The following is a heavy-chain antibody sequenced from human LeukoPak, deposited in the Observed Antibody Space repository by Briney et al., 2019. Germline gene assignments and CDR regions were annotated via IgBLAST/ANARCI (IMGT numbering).Heavy chain of an antibody. D-gene: IGHD3-10*01. CDR3: TRESGYYGSGSYPLDY. Sequence: GGSLRLSCTASGFTFGDYATSWVRQAPGKGLEWVGFIRSKAYGGTTEYAASVKGRFTISRDDSKSIAYLQMNSLKTEDTAVYYCTRESGYYGSGSYPLDYWGQGTLVTVSS. J-gene: IGHJ4*02. V-gene: IGHV3-49*04. CDR2: IRSKAYGGTT. CDR1: GFTFGDYA.